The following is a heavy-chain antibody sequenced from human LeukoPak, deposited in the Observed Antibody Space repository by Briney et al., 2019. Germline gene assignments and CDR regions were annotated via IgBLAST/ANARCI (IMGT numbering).Heavy chain of an antibody. Sequence: GESLKISCKGSGYSFTTYWIAWVRQMPGKGLEWMGIIYPGDSDTRYSPSFEGQVTISADKSISIAYLQWSSLKASDTAMYYCARLPTIISNFDYWGQGALVTVSS. V-gene: IGHV5-51*01. CDR1: GYSFTTYW. D-gene: IGHD3-3*02. CDR2: IYPGDSDT. J-gene: IGHJ4*02. CDR3: ARLPTIISNFDY.